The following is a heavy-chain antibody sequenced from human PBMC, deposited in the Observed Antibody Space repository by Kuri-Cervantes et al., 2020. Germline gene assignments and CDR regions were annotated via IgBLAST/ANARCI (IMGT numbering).Heavy chain of an antibody. CDR2: IIPFFATA. CDR3: ARGRDGYNYRPNTFVDY. CDR1: GYTFTNYG. D-gene: IGHD5-24*01. V-gene: IGHV1-69*05. J-gene: IGHJ4*02. Sequence: SVKVSCKASGYTFTNYGITWVRQAPGQGLELMGGIIPFFATARYTQKFQGRVTITTDESASTAYMELSSLRSEDTAVYYCARGRDGYNYRPNTFVDYWGQGTLVTVSS.